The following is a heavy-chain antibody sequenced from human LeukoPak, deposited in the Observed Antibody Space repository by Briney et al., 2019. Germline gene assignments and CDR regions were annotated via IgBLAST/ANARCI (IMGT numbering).Heavy chain of an antibody. CDR2: IYHSGST. CDR1: GGSISSGGYY. Sequence: PSETLSLTCTVSGGSISSGGYYWSWIRQPPGKGLEWIGYIYHSGSTSYNPSLKSRVSIFVDTSQKQFSMKLSSVTAADTAVYYCARQSTTITGTAFYYYFYMDVWGKGTTVTVSS. V-gene: IGHV4-30-2*03. CDR3: ARQSTTITGTAFYYYFYMDV. D-gene: IGHD1-7*01. J-gene: IGHJ6*03.